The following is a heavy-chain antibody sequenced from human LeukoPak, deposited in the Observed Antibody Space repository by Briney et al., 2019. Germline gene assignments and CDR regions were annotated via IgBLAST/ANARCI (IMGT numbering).Heavy chain of an antibody. J-gene: IGHJ4*02. CDR2: INPNSGGT. V-gene: IGHV1-2*02. Sequence: GASVKVSCKASGYIFTGYYMHWVRQAPGQGLEWMGWINPNSGGTNYAQKFQGRVTMTRDTSISTAYMELSRLRSDDTAVYYCARALDSSGYFDYWGQGTLVTVSS. CDR1: GYIFTGYY. D-gene: IGHD3-22*01. CDR3: ARALDSSGYFDY.